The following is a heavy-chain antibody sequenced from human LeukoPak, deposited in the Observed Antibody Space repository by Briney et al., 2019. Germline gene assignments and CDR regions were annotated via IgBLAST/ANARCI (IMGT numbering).Heavy chain of an antibody. CDR1: GYTFTSYG. D-gene: IGHD3-3*01. Sequence: GASVKVSCKASGYTFTSYGISWVRQAPGQGLEWMGWISAYNGNTNYAQKLQGRVTMTTDTSTSTAYMELRSLRSDDTAVYYCAREGSHYDFWSGYQPYYYYYYMDVWGKGTTVTVSS. J-gene: IGHJ6*03. CDR2: ISAYNGNT. CDR3: AREGSHYDFWSGYQPYYYYYYMDV. V-gene: IGHV1-18*01.